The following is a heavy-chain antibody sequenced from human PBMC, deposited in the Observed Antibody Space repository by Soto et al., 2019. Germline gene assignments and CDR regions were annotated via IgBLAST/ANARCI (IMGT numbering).Heavy chain of an antibody. CDR2: INHSGST. CDR1: GGSFSGYY. Sequence: SETLSLTCAVYGGSFSGYYWSWIRQPPGKGLEWIGEINHSGSTNYNPSLKSRVTISVDTSKNQFSLKLSSVTAADTAVYYCARGYPQVVAASYYYYYMDVWGKGTTVTVSS. J-gene: IGHJ6*03. V-gene: IGHV4-34*01. CDR3: ARGYPQVVAASYYYYYMDV. D-gene: IGHD2-15*01.